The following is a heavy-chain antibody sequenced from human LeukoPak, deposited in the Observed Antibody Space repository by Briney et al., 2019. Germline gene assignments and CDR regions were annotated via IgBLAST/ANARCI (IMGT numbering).Heavy chain of an antibody. D-gene: IGHD3-16*01. V-gene: IGHV3-23*01. CDR2: IGTSGGTT. J-gene: IGHJ4*02. CDR3: AKRLGGSGFDY. Sequence: GGSLRLSCAASGFAFSTYVMSWVRQAPGKRLDWVSAIGTSGGTTYYADSVKGRFTISRDNSKDTLYLQMNSLRAEDTAVYYCAKRLGGSGFDYWGQGTLVTVSS. CDR1: GFAFSTYV.